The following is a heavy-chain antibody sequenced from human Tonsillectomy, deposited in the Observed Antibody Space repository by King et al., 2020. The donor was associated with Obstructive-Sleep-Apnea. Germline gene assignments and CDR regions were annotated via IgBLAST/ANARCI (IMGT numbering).Heavy chain of an antibody. CDR3: AVCRSGSSLSPFDY. J-gene: IGHJ4*02. Sequence: QLVQSGSELKKPGASVKVSCKAFGYTFTSYAMNWVRQAPGQGLEWMGWINTNTGNPTYSHGFTGRFVFSLATSVSTAYLQIYSLKAEDTAVYYCAVCRSGSSLSPFDYWGQGTLVTVSS. CDR1: GYTFTSYA. D-gene: IGHD3-10*01. V-gene: IGHV7-4-1*01. CDR2: INTNTGNP.